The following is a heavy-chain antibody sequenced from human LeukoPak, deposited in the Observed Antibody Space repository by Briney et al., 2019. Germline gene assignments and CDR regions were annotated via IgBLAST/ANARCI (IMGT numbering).Heavy chain of an antibody. V-gene: IGHV4-34*01. D-gene: IGHD4-17*01. J-gene: IGHJ3*02. CDR1: GGSFSGYY. CDR3: ARGRTAFLRTVTKGDAFDI. Sequence: SETLSLTCAVYGGSFSGYYWSWIRQPPGKGLEWIGEINHSGSTNYNPSLKSRVTISVDTSKNQFSLKLSSVTAADTAVYYCARGRTAFLRTVTKGDAFDIWGQGTMVTVSS. CDR2: INHSGST.